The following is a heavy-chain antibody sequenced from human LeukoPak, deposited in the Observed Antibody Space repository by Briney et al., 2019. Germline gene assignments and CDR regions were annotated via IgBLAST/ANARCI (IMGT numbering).Heavy chain of an antibody. Sequence: PGGSLRLSCVASGVTFSSYSMNWVRQAPGKGLEWVSSMSSSSSYRYYADSVKGRFTISRDNAKNSLYLPMNSLRAEDTAVYYCARVSDGYCSSTSCYAYSWGQGTLVTVSS. CDR3: ARVSDGYCSSTSCYAYS. CDR2: MSSSSSYR. CDR1: GVTFSSYS. V-gene: IGHV3-21*01. J-gene: IGHJ4*02. D-gene: IGHD2-2*01.